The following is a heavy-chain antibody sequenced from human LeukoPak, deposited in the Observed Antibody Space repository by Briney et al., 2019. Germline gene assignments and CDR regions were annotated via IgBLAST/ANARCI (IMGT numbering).Heavy chain of an antibody. CDR3: ARPGARNRYYFDY. Sequence: XSVKVSCKASGGTFSSYAISWVRQAPGQGLEWMGGIIPIFGTANYAQKFQGRVTVTTDESTSTAYMELSSLRSEDTAVYYCARPGARNRYYFDYRGQGTLVTVSS. V-gene: IGHV1-69*05. CDR2: IIPIFGTA. J-gene: IGHJ4*02. D-gene: IGHD1-26*01. CDR1: GGTFSSYA.